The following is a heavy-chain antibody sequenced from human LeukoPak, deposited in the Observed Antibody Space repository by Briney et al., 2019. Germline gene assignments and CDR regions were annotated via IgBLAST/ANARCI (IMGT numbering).Heavy chain of an antibody. D-gene: IGHD1-14*01. CDR2: IYYSGST. Sequence: SETLSLTCTVSGGSVSSGSYYWSWIRQPPGKGLEWIGYIYYSGSTNYNPSLKSRVTISVDTSKNQFSLKLSSVTAADTAVYYCARCASEPSSYYYYYYGMDVWGKGTTVTVSS. CDR1: GGSVSSGSYY. V-gene: IGHV4-61*01. CDR3: ARCASEPSSYYYYYYGMDV. J-gene: IGHJ6*04.